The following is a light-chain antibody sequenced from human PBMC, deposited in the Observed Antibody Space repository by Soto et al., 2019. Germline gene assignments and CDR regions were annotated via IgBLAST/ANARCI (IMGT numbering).Light chain of an antibody. CDR1: QSVSSF. Sequence: EIVLTQSPATLSLSPGERATLSCRASQSVSSFFVWYQQKRGQAPRLLIYDASKRATGIPARFSGSGSGTDFALTSSNLEPEYFAVYYCQQRLNWPLTLGGGTTVEIK. CDR3: QQRLNWPLT. J-gene: IGKJ4*01. CDR2: DAS. V-gene: IGKV3-11*01.